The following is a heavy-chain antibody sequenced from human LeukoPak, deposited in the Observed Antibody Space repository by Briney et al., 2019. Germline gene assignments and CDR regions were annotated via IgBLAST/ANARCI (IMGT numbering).Heavy chain of an antibody. CDR1: GYTFTGYY. CDR2: INPNSGGT. Sequence: ASVKVSCKASGYTFTGYYMHWVRQAPGQGLEWMGWINPNSGGTNYAQKFQGRVTMTRDTSISTAYMELSRLRSDDTAVYYCARDKSSTSFYHYYYYMDVWGKGTTVTVSS. D-gene: IGHD2-2*01. J-gene: IGHJ6*03. CDR3: ARDKSSTSFYHYYYYMDV. V-gene: IGHV1-2*02.